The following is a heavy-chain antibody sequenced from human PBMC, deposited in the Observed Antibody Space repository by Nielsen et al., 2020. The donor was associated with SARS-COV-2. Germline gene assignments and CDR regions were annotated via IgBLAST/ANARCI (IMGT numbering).Heavy chain of an antibody. V-gene: IGHV3-23*01. CDR3: AGGGVDF. D-gene: IGHD2-15*01. J-gene: IGHJ4*02. Sequence: GGSLRLSCAASGFSFNNYAMSWVRRAPGRGLEWVSVISGSGYTTEYSADSVKGRFTISRDNAKNSLYLQMNSLRAEDTAVYYCAGGGVDFWGQGTLVTVSS. CDR2: ISGSGYTTE. CDR1: GFSFNNYA.